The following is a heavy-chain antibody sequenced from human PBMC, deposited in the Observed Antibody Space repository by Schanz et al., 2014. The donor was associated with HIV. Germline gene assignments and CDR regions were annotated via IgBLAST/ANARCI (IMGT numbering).Heavy chain of an antibody. J-gene: IGHJ4*02. V-gene: IGHV3-7*01. CDR1: GFRFRSYW. D-gene: IGHD5-18*01. CDR3: AKSNGGDTAVVQYYFDY. Sequence: ESGGSLVQPGGSLRLSCAASGFRFRSYWMSWVRQAPGKGLEWEANIKEDGIEKYYVDSVKGRFTISRDNAKNSLYLNMYSLRAEDTAVYFCAKSNGGDTAVVQYYFDYWGQGTLVSVSS. CDR2: IKEDGIEK.